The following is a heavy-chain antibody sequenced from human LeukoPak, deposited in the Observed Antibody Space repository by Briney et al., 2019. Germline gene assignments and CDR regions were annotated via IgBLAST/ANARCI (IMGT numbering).Heavy chain of an antibody. J-gene: IGHJ4*01. CDR1: GGSMYVSNW. Sequence: SGTLSLTCAVSGGSMYVSNWWTWVRPPPGRGLEWIGEIHHSGSANYNPSLKRRVTISVDTSKNHFSLNLRAVTAADMAVYYCTKGGGSLAWWGHGTLVTVSS. CDR3: TKGGGSLAW. CDR2: IHHSGSA. V-gene: IGHV4-4*02. D-gene: IGHD2-15*01.